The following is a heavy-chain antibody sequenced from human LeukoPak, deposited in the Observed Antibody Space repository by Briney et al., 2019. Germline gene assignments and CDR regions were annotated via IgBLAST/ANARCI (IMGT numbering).Heavy chain of an antibody. D-gene: IGHD1-14*01. Sequence: ASVNVSCKASGGTFSSYAISWVRQAGGQGLEWMGGIISIFGTANYAQKFQGRVTITADKSTSTAYMELSSLRSEETAVYYCASSCRNQNWFDPWGQGTLVTVSS. CDR1: GGTFSSYA. CDR3: ASSCRNQNWFDP. V-gene: IGHV1-69*06. J-gene: IGHJ5*02. CDR2: IISIFGTA.